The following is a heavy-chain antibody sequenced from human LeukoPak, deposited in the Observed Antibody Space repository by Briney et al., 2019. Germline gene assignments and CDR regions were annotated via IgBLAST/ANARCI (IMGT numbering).Heavy chain of an antibody. Sequence: GGSLRLSCVASGFSFSGYAIHWVRQAPGKGLEWVALISYSGGRKDYADSVKGRFTIDRDNSKNTVYLQMNSLRPDDTAIYFCARQEARNYYYEGLDYWGQGNLVTVSS. D-gene: IGHD3-22*01. J-gene: IGHJ4*02. CDR2: ISYSGGRK. CDR1: GFSFSGYA. V-gene: IGHV3-30*04. CDR3: ARQEARNYYYEGLDY.